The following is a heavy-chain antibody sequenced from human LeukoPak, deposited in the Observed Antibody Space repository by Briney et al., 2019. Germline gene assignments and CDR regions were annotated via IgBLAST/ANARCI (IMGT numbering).Heavy chain of an antibody. D-gene: IGHD2-15*01. J-gene: IGHJ5*02. V-gene: IGHV3-30*02. Sequence: GGSLRLSCAASGFTFSSYGMHWVRQAPGKGLEWVAFIRYDGSNKYYADSVKGRFTISRDNSKNTLYLQMNSLRAEDTAVYYCAKAGDCSGGSCFNWFDPWGQGTLVTVSS. CDR1: GFTFSSYG. CDR3: AKAGDCSGGSCFNWFDP. CDR2: IRYDGSNK.